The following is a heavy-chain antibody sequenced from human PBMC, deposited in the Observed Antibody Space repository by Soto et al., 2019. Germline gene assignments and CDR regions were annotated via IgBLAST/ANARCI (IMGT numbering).Heavy chain of an antibody. CDR2: IWYDGSNK. CDR1: GFTFSSYG. V-gene: IGHV3-33*01. CDR3: ASITEYYDSSSAGAFDI. Sequence: SLRLSCAASGFTFSSYGMHWVRQAPGKGLEWVAVIWYDGSNKYYADSVKGRFTISRDNSKNTLYLQMNSLRAEDTAVYYCASITEYYDSSSAGAFDIWGQGTMVTVS. D-gene: IGHD3-22*01. J-gene: IGHJ3*02.